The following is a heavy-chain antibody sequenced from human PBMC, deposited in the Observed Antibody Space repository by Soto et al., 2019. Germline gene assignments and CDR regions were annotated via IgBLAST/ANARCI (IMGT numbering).Heavy chain of an antibody. CDR2: IYYSGST. J-gene: IGHJ4*02. CDR1: GGSISSYY. CDR3: ARYSGYGWAFDY. D-gene: IGHD5-12*01. Sequence: SETLSHTCTVSGGSISSYYWSWIRQPPGKGLEWIGYIYYSGSTNYNPSLKSRVTISVDTSKNQFSLKLSSVTAADTAVYYCARYSGYGWAFDYWGQGTLVTVSS. V-gene: IGHV4-59*01.